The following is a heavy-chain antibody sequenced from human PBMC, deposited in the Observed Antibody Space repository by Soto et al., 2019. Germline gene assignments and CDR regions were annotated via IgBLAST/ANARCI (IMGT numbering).Heavy chain of an antibody. CDR3: ASPPLQLVDAFDI. CDR2: ISSSGSTI. J-gene: IGHJ3*02. V-gene: IGHV3-48*03. CDR1: GFTFSSYE. Sequence: VGSLRISCAASGFTFSSYEMNWVRQAPGKGLEWVSYISSSGSTIYYADSVKGRFTISRDNAKNSLYLQMNSLRAEDTAVYYCASPPLQLVDAFDIWGQGTMVTVSS. D-gene: IGHD6-6*01.